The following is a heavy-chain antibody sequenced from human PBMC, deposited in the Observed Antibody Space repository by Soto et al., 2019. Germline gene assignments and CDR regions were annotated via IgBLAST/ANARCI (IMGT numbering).Heavy chain of an antibody. CDR2: IIPIFGTA. Sequence: QVQLVQSGAEVKKPGSSVKVSCKASGGTFSSYAISWVRQAPGQGLEWMGGIIPIFGTANYAQKFQGRVTITADESTSTAYMELSSLRSEDTDVYYCARERIVVVPAATHYYYYYGMDVWGQGTTVTVSS. V-gene: IGHV1-69*01. D-gene: IGHD2-2*01. CDR3: ARERIVVVPAATHYYYYYGMDV. CDR1: GGTFSSYA. J-gene: IGHJ6*02.